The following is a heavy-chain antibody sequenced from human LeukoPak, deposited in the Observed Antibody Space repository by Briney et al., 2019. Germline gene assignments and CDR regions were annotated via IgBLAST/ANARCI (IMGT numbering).Heavy chain of an antibody. Sequence: ASVKVSCKASGYTFTSYDIRWVRQATGQGLEWMGLMNPNSGATGYAQKFQGRVTMTRNTSKSTAYMELSSLRSEDTAVYYCARGWLQWSQGYYYFGMDVWGQGTTVTVSS. V-gene: IGHV1-8*01. D-gene: IGHD5-24*01. CDR1: GYTFTSYD. CDR3: ARGWLQWSQGYYYFGMDV. J-gene: IGHJ6*02. CDR2: MNPNSGAT.